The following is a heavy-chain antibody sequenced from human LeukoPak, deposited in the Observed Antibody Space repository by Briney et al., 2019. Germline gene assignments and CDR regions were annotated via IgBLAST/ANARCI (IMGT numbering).Heavy chain of an antibody. CDR1: GFTFNDYY. J-gene: IGHJ4*02. V-gene: IGHV3-11*05. D-gene: IGHD3-22*01. Sequence: PGGSLRLSCAASGFTFNDYYMSWIRQAPGKGLEWVSYISSSSSYTNYADSVKGRFTISRDNAKNSLYLQMNSLRAEDTAVYYCARAGKNYDSRNYFDYWGQGTLVTVSS. CDR3: ARAGKNYDSRNYFDY. CDR2: ISSSSSYT.